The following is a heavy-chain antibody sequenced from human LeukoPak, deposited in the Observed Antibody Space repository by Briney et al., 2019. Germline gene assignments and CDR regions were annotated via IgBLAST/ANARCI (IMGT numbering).Heavy chain of an antibody. V-gene: IGHV5-51*01. D-gene: IGHD3-22*01. J-gene: IGHJ4*02. CDR1: GYSFSDHW. CDR2: IYPGNSET. Sequence: GESLKISCKGSGYSFSDHWIGWVRQTPGKGLEWMGIIYPGNSETRYSPSFQGQVTISADKSTSTAYLQWSSLKASDTAMYCAWDSGGYPDYWGQGTLVTVSS. CDR3: WDSGGYPDY.